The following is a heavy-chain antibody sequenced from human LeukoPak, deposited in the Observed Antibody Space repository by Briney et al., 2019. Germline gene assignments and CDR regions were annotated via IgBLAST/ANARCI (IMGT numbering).Heavy chain of an antibody. D-gene: IGHD3-10*01. Sequence: PSETLSLTCTVSGGSISSGGYYWSWIRQHPGKGLEWIGYIYYSGSTYYNPSLKSRVTISVDTSKNQFSLKLSSVTAADTAVYYCARWVNVWFGELLYGWFDPWGQGTLVTVSS. V-gene: IGHV4-31*03. CDR3: ARWVNVWFGELLYGWFDP. CDR1: GGSISSGGYY. J-gene: IGHJ5*02. CDR2: IYYSGST.